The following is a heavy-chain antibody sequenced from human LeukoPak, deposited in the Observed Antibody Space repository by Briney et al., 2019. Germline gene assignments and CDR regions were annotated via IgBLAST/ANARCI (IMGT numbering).Heavy chain of an antibody. Sequence: SETLSLTCTVSGGSISSHYWSWIRQPAGKGLEWIGRIYTSGSTNYNPSLKSRVTMSVDTSKDQFSLKLSSVTAADTAVYCCARVSSGWTHFDYWGQGTLVTVSS. V-gene: IGHV4-4*07. CDR1: GGSISSHY. J-gene: IGHJ4*02. CDR2: IYTSGST. D-gene: IGHD6-19*01. CDR3: ARVSSGWTHFDY.